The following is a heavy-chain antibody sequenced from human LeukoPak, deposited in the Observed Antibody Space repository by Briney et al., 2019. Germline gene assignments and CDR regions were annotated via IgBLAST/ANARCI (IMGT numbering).Heavy chain of an antibody. CDR2: INTDGSIT. CDR3: ARDRGPRTGFMVREAYDY. CDR1: GFTFSDYW. V-gene: IGHV3-74*01. J-gene: IGHJ4*02. Sequence: GGSLRLSCEASGFTFSDYWIHWVRQAPGKGLVWVSRINTDGSITNYADSVKGRFSFSRDNAKNTLYLQMSSLRAEDTAVYYCARDRGPRTGFMVREAYDYWGQGTLVTVSS. D-gene: IGHD3-10*01.